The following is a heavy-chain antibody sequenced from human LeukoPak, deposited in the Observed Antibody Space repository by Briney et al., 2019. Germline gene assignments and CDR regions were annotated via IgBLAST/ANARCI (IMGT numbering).Heavy chain of an antibody. CDR1: GYTLTELS. V-gene: IGHV1-24*01. D-gene: IGHD6-19*01. Sequence: GASVKVSCKVSGYTLTELSMHWVRQAPGKGLEWMGGFDPEDGETIYAQKFQGRVTMTEDTSTDTAYMELSSLRSEDTAVYYCATDSVGGSGWSRAYYGMDVWGKGTTVTVSS. CDR2: FDPEDGET. J-gene: IGHJ6*04. CDR3: ATDSVGGSGWSRAYYGMDV.